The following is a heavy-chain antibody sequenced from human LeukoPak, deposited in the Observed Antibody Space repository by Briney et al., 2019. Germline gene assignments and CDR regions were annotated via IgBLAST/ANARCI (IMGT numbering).Heavy chain of an antibody. D-gene: IGHD2-2*01. CDR1: GGSFSGYY. J-gene: IGHJ4*02. CDR3: ATNDCSSTSCPDDY. Sequence: SETLSLTCAVYGGSFSGYYWSWIRQPPGKGLEWIGEINHSGSTNYIPALKSRVTISVDTSKNQFSLKLSSVTAADTAVYYCATNDCSSTSCPDDYWGQGTLVTVSS. CDR2: INHSGST. V-gene: IGHV4-34*01.